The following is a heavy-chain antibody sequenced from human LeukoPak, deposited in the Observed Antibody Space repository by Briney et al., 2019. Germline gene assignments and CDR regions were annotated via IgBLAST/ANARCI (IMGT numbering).Heavy chain of an antibody. V-gene: IGHV1-18*01. CDR1: GYTFTSYG. D-gene: IGHD2-15*01. J-gene: IGHJ4*02. CDR3: ARALYCGGGSCYFDY. CDR2: ISAYNGNT. Sequence: ASVKVSCKASGYTFTSYGISWVRQAPGQGLEWMGWISAYNGNTNYAQKLQGRVTMTTDTSTSTAYMELRSLRSDDTAVYYCARALYCGGGSCYFDYWGQGTLVTVSS.